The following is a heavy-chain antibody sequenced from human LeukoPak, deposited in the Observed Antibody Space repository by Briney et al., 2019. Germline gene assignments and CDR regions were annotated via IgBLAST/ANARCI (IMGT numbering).Heavy chain of an antibody. Sequence: SETLSLTCTVSGGSISSYYWNWIRQPPGKGPEWIGYIYYGGSTNYNPSLRSRVTISVDTSKNQFSLKLSSVTAADTAVYYCARGLVTHVGLWNYWGQGTLVTVSS. J-gene: IGHJ4*02. V-gene: IGHV4-59*12. D-gene: IGHD2-21*02. CDR1: GGSISSYY. CDR2: IYYGGST. CDR3: ARGLVTHVGLWNY.